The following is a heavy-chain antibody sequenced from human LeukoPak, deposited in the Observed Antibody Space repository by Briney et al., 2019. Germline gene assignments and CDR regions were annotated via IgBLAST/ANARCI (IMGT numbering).Heavy chain of an antibody. CDR3: ARERYYDSSGYYSRDAFDI. CDR1: GFTFTNFP. CDR2: TRNKANSYTT. J-gene: IGHJ3*02. D-gene: IGHD3-22*01. V-gene: IGHV3-72*01. Sequence: GGSLRLSCAASGFTFTNFPMSWVRQAPGKGLEWVGRTRNKANSYTTEYAASVKGRFTISRDDSKNSLYLQMNSLKTEDTAVYYCARERYYDSSGYYSRDAFDIWGQGTMVTVSS.